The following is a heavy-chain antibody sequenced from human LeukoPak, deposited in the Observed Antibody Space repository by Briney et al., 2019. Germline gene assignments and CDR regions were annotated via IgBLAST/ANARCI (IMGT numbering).Heavy chain of an antibody. CDR1: GYTLTELS. Sequence: ASVKVSCKVSGYTLTELSMHWVRQAPGKGLEWMGGFDPEDGETIYAQKFQGRVTMTEDTSTDTAYMELSSLRSEDTAVYYCAKSYSSGWDLDYWGQGTLVTVSS. V-gene: IGHV1-24*01. D-gene: IGHD6-19*01. J-gene: IGHJ4*02. CDR2: FDPEDGET. CDR3: AKSYSSGWDLDY.